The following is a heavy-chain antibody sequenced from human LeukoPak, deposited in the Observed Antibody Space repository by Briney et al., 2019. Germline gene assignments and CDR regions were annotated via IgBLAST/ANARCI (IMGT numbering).Heavy chain of an antibody. D-gene: IGHD4-17*01. CDR3: AGAVTVTTGPLGY. CDR2: ISAYNGDT. J-gene: IGHJ4*02. Sequence: ASVKVSCKVSGYTFTTFGINWVRQAPGQGLEWMGWISAYNGDTNYAQKLQGRVTMTTDTSTSTGYMELRSLRSDDTALYYCAGAVTVTTGPLGYWGQGTLVTVPS. V-gene: IGHV1-18*01. CDR1: GYTFTTFG.